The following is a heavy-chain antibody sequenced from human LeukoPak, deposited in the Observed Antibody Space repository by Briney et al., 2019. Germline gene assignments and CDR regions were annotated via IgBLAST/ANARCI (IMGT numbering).Heavy chain of an antibody. V-gene: IGHV3-7*03. CDR3: AKARKTSIQLWPGLLDY. CDR2: IKQDGSEK. J-gene: IGHJ4*02. D-gene: IGHD5-18*01. Sequence: PGGSLRLSCAASGFTFSSYWMSWVRQAPGKGLEWVANIKQDGSEKYYVDSVKGRFTISRDNAKNSLYLQMNSLRAEDTAVYYCAKARKTSIQLWPGLLDYWGQGTLVTVSS. CDR1: GFTFSSYW.